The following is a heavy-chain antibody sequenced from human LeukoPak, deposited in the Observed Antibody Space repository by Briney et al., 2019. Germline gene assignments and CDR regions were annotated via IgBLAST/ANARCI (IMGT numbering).Heavy chain of an antibody. Sequence: ASVKVSCKASGYTFTSYYMHWVRQAPGQGLEWMGIINPSGGSTSYAQKFQGRVTMTRDTSTSTVYMELSSLRAEDTALYYCAKDQMPYKEVDNVIDYWGQGTLVTVSS. CDR1: GYTFTSYY. J-gene: IGHJ4*02. CDR2: INPSGGST. V-gene: IGHV1-46*01. D-gene: IGHD5-12*01. CDR3: AKDQMPYKEVDNVIDY.